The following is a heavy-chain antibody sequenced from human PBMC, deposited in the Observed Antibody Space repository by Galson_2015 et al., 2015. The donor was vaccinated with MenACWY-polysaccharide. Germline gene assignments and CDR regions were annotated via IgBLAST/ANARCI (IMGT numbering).Heavy chain of an antibody. CDR3: AKALVVVVTNDY. J-gene: IGHJ4*02. Sequence: SLRLSCAASGFTFSSYAMSWARQAPGKGLEWVSAISGSGDRTYSADPMKGRFTISRDNSKNTLYLQMDSLRAEDTAVYYCAKALVVVVTNDYWGQGTLVTVSS. CDR2: ISGSGDRT. CDR1: GFTFSSYA. V-gene: IGHV3-23*01. D-gene: IGHD3-22*01.